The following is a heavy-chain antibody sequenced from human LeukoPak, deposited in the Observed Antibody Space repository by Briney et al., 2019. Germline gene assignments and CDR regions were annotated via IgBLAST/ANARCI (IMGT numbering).Heavy chain of an antibody. V-gene: IGHV4-38-2*02. D-gene: IGHD3-3*01. CDR3: ARVSLYYDFWSGYYHNWFDP. J-gene: IGHJ5*02. CDR1: GYSISSGYY. CDR2: IYHSGST. Sequence: SETLSLTCTVSGYSISSGYYWGWIRQPPGKGLEWIGSIYHSGSTYYNPSLKSRVTISVDTSKNQFSLKLSSVTAADTAVYYCARVSLYYDFWSGYYHNWFDPWGQGTLVTVSS.